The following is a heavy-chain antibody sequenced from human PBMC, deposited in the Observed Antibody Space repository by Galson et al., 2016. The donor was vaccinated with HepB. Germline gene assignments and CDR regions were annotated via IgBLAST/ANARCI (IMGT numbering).Heavy chain of an antibody. V-gene: IGHV3-23*01. J-gene: IGHJ4*02. Sequence: SLRLSCAASGFTFSNYAMSWVRRAPGKGLEWVSAISGSGGSTYYADSAQGRFPISRDNPKNTLFLQLNTLRADDTAAYYCGLGQDEMPTIFDSWGQGTLVTVSS. CDR1: GFTFSNYA. CDR2: ISGSGGST. CDR3: GLGQDEMPTIFDS. D-gene: IGHD3-3*01.